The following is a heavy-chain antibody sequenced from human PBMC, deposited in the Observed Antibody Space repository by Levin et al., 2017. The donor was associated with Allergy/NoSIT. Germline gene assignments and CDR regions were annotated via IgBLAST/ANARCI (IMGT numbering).Heavy chain of an antibody. CDR1: GFTFSNYA. Sequence: GESLKISCAASGFTFSNYAMSWVRQAPGKGLEWVSSISGSGGSIYYADSVKGRFTISRDNFKKTLYLQMNSLRAEDTAVYYCARGPNCSSTSCYTMDGMDVWGQGTTVSVSS. CDR2: ISGSGGSI. J-gene: IGHJ6*02. CDR3: ARGPNCSSTSCYTMDGMDV. V-gene: IGHV3-23*01. D-gene: IGHD2-2*02.